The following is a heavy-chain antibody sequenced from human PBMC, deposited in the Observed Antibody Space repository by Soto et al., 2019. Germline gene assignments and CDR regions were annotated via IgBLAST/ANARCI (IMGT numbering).Heavy chain of an antibody. V-gene: IGHV1-69*01. CDR2: A. J-gene: IGHJ4*02. D-gene: IGHD1-26*01. CDR3: ASPFRPQREVEDYYFNF. Sequence: ANYAQKFQGRGTITADESTNTAYMELSSLRSEDTAVYYCASPFRPQREVEDYYFNFWGQGALVTVSS.